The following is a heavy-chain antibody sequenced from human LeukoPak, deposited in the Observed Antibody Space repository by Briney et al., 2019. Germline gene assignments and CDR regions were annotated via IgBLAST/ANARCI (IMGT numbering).Heavy chain of an antibody. CDR3: ARADRIDGGPYLIGP. J-gene: IGHJ5*02. D-gene: IGHD3-16*01. CDR2: INPNSGGT. Sequence: GASVKVSCKTSGYTFTDYYLHWVRQAPGQGLEWMGWINPNSGGTSSAQKFQGRVTMTRDPSITTVYMEVSWLTSDDTAIYYCARADRIDGGPYLIGPWGQGTLVTVSS. CDR1: GYTFTDYY. V-gene: IGHV1-2*02.